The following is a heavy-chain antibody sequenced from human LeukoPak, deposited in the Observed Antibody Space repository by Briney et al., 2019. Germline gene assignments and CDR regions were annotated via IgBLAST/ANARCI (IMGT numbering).Heavy chain of an antibody. J-gene: IGHJ4*02. Sequence: SQTLSLTCTVSGGSISSGGYYWSWIRQPPGKGLEWIGYIYHSGSTYYNPSLKSRVTISVDRSKNQFSLKLNSVTAADTAVYYCARYCSGGDCYFKALDYWGQGILVTVSS. CDR1: GGSISSGGYY. V-gene: IGHV4-30-2*02. CDR2: IYHSGST. CDR3: ARYCSGGDCYFKALDY. D-gene: IGHD2-15*01.